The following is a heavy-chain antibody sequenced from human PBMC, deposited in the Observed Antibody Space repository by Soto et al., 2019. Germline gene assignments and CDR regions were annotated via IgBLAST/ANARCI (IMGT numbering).Heavy chain of an antibody. CDR3: AKSRSVEDGFDI. CDR2: IRGSDEST. CDR1: GFPFTNYA. V-gene: IGHV3-23*01. J-gene: IGHJ3*02. Sequence: PGGSLRLSCAASGFPFTNYAMSWVRQAPGKGLEWVSAIRGSDESTYYAQSVKGRFTISRDNSKNTLNLQMNSLRAEDTAVYYCAKSRSVEDGFDIWGQGTMVTVSS.